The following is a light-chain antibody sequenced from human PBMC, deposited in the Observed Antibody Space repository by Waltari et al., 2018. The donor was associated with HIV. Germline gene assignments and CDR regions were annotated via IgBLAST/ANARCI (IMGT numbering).Light chain of an antibody. Sequence: DIVMTQSPDSLPVSLGEPATINCNSSQSVLHSSNTKNYLVWYQQKPGQPPQLLIYWSSMRESAVPDRFSGSGSETDFTLTISGLQAEDAAVYYCQQYYTTPFTFGQGTRLEIK. CDR2: WSS. J-gene: IGKJ2*01. CDR1: QSVLHSSNTKNY. V-gene: IGKV4-1*01. CDR3: QQYYTTPFT.